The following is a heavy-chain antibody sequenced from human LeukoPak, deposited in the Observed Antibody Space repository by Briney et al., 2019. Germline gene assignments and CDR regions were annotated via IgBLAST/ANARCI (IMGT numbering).Heavy chain of an antibody. J-gene: IGHJ4*02. V-gene: IGHV3-30*02. CDR1: GFTFSNFG. CDR2: IRYDGTNK. Sequence: GGSLRLSCAASGFTFSNFGMHWVRQAPGKGLEWVAFIRYDGTNKYYADSVKGRFTISGDNSKNTLYLQMNSLRAEDTAVYYCAKGCRAPLVGTITKSWIDYWGQGTLVTVSS. D-gene: IGHD1-7*01. CDR3: AKGCRAPLVGTITKSWIDY.